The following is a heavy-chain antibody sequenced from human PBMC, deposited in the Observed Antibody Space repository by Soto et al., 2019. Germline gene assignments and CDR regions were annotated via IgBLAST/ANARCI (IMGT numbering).Heavy chain of an antibody. CDR2: ISSSSSYI. D-gene: IGHD2-15*01. Sequence: EVQLVESGGGLVKPGGSLRLSCAASGFTFSSYSMNWVRQAPGKGLEWVSSISSSSSYIYYADSVKGRFTISRDNAKNSLYLQMNSLRAEDTAVYYCARDLVVVAATAPFYYGMDVWGQGTTVTVSS. J-gene: IGHJ6*02. CDR1: GFTFSSYS. V-gene: IGHV3-21*01. CDR3: ARDLVVVAATAPFYYGMDV.